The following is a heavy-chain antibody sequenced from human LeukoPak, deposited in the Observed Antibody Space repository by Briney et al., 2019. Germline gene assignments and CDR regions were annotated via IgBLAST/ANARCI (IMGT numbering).Heavy chain of an antibody. V-gene: IGHV4-59*01. CDR3: ARDRGVLRVAFDI. CDR2: IYYSGST. D-gene: IGHD2-8*01. Sequence: SETLSLTCTVSGGSISSYYWSWIRQPPGKGLEWIGYIYYSGSTNYNPSLKSRVTISVDTSKNQFSLKPSSVTAADTAVYYCARDRGVLRVAFDIWGQGTMVTVSS. CDR1: GGSISSYY. J-gene: IGHJ3*02.